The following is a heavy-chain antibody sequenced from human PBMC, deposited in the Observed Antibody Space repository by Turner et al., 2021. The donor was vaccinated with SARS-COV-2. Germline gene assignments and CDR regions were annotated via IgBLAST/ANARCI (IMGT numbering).Heavy chain of an antibody. CDR2: ISYDGRNK. V-gene: IGHV3-30*04. J-gene: IGHJ1*01. D-gene: IGHD3-22*01. CDR1: GLTFSSCA. CDR3: ARECDDSSGCAEYFQH. Sequence: QVQPVASGGGVVQPGRSLSLSCAASGLTFSSCAMHWVRQAPGKGVEWVAVISYDGRNKYYADSVKGRFTISRDNSKNTLYLQMNSLGAEDTAVYYCARECDDSSGCAEYFQHWGQGTLVPVSS.